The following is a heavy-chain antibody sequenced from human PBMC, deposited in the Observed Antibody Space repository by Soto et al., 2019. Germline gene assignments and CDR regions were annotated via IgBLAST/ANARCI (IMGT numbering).Heavy chain of an antibody. CDR3: ARGDIVVVPAAIYYYYYGMDV. CDR2: IYYSGST. CDR1: GGSVSSGSYY. D-gene: IGHD2-2*02. Sequence: QVQLQESGPGLVKPSETLSLTCTVSGGSVSSGSYYWSWIRQPPGKGLEWIGYIYYSGSTNYNPSLKSRVTISVDTYKNQFSLQLSSVTAADTAVYYCARGDIVVVPAAIYYYYYGMDVWGQGTTVPVSS. J-gene: IGHJ6*02. V-gene: IGHV4-61*01.